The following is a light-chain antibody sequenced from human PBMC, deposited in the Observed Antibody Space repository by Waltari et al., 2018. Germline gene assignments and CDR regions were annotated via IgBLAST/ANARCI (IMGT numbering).Light chain of an antibody. J-gene: IGKJ1*01. Sequence: DIQMTQSPSSLSASAGDRVTITCRASQGISNFLAWYQQKPGRVPKVLIYAASTLQSAVPSRFSGSGSGTDFTLTISSLQPEDVATYYCQKYNSAPRTFGQGTRVEIK. CDR1: QGISNF. CDR3: QKYNSAPRT. CDR2: AAS. V-gene: IGKV1-27*01.